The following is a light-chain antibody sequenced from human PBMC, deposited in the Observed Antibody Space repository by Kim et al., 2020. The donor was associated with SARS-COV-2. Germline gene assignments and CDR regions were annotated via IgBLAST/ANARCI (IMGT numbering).Light chain of an antibody. Sequence: QSITISCTGTSRDVGNYNLVSWYQQRTGKAPNLIIFEVSKRPSGVSNRYSGSKSGDTASLTISGLQAEDESDYYCCSYAGSSAFVIFGGGTKVTVL. V-gene: IGLV2-23*02. CDR2: EVS. J-gene: IGLJ2*01. CDR3: CSYAGSSAFVI. CDR1: SRDVGNYNL.